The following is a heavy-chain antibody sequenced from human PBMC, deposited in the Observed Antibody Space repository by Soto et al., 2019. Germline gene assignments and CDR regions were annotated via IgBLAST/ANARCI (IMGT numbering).Heavy chain of an antibody. J-gene: IGHJ4*02. CDR2: INHSGST. CDR1: GGSFSCYY. D-gene: IGHD3-22*01. CDR3: ARDYYDSSGYPFDY. V-gene: IGHV4-34*01. Sequence: PSETLSLTCAVYGGSFSCYYWSWIRQPPGKGLEWIGEINHSGSTNYNPSLKSRVTISVDTSKNQFSLKLSSVTAADTAVYYCARDYYDSSGYPFDYWGQGTLVTVSS.